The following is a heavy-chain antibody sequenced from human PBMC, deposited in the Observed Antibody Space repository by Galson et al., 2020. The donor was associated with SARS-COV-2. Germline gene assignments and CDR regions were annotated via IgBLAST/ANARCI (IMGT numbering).Heavy chain of an antibody. CDR3: ARDSLWREIFDY. V-gene: IGHV1-18*01. Sequence: ASVTVSCKTSGSTFTDYGVSWVRQAPGQGPEWMGWISGYYGKTDVAKKFQGRVALTMDTSTSTAYMEVTSLTADDTAVYYCARDSLWREIFDYWGQGTLLTVSP. CDR1: GSTFTDYG. J-gene: IGHJ4*02. CDR2: ISGYYGKT. D-gene: IGHD2-21*01.